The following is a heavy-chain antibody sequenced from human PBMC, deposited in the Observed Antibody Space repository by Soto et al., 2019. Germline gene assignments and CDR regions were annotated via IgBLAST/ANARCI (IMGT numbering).Heavy chain of an antibody. CDR1: GFILNNYA. D-gene: IGHD2-8*02. V-gene: IGHV3-23*01. CDR2: IGGTDGDSDGVP. J-gene: IGHJ3*01. Sequence: VQMLESGGDLVQPGGSLRLSCVASGFILNNYAMSWVRQAPGQGLEWVSPIGGTDGDSDGVPWYEDSVKGRFTISRDSSANTLFLHMDNLRAEDSALDYCVKSGRNWWAFDFWGQGTTVVVSS. CDR3: VKSGRNWWAFDF.